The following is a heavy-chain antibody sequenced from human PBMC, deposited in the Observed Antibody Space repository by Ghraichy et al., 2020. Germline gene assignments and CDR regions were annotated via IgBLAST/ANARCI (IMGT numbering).Heavy chain of an antibody. CDR3: ARGRSTVGYCISTSCSNWFDP. Sequence: SETLSLTCAVYGGSFSGFSWSWIRLPPGMGLEWIGEINHSGSTNYNPSLKSRVTISGDTSKNQFSLKLSSVTAADTAVFYCARGRSTVGYCISTSCSNWFDPWGQGTLVTVSS. D-gene: IGHD2-2*01. J-gene: IGHJ5*02. V-gene: IGHV4-34*01. CDR2: INHSGST. CDR1: GGSFSGFS.